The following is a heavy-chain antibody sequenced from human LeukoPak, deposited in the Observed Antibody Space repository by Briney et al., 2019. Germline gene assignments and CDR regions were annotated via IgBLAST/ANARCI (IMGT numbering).Heavy chain of an antibody. D-gene: IGHD6-19*01. CDR1: GGSMSPYH. CDR3: ARAVSGRFDY. Sequence: TLETLSLTCTVSGGSMSPYHWGWIRQPPGKGLEWTGYIYYSGSTDYNPSLNSRVTISVDTSKNQFSLRLSSVTAADTAIYYCARAVSGRFDYWGQGTLVTVSS. CDR2: IYYSGST. J-gene: IGHJ4*02. V-gene: IGHV4-59*08.